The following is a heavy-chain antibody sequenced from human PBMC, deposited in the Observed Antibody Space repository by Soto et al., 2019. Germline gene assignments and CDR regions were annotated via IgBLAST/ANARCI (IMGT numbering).Heavy chain of an antibody. Sequence: SETLSLTCTVSGGSISSYYWSWIRQPPGKGLEWIGYIYYSGSTNYNPSLKSRVTTSVDTSKNQFSLKLSSVTTADTAVYYCARRVATRQMGYYFDYWGQGTLVTVSS. CDR2: IYYSGST. CDR1: GGSISSYY. CDR3: ARRVATRQMGYYFDY. D-gene: IGHD6-6*01. J-gene: IGHJ4*02. V-gene: IGHV4-59*01.